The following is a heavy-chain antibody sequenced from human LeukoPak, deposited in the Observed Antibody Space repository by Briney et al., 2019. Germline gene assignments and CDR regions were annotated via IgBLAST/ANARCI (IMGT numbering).Heavy chain of an antibody. CDR1: GGSISSYY. D-gene: IGHD2-8*01. CDR2: IYTSGST. Sequence: SETLSLTCTVSGGSISSYYWSWIRQPAGKGLEWIGRIYTSGSTNYNPSLKSRVTMSVDTSKNQFSLKLSSVTAADTAVYYCARIGYCTNGVCPYGMDVWGQGTTVTVSS. J-gene: IGHJ6*02. CDR3: ARIGYCTNGVCPYGMDV. V-gene: IGHV4-4*07.